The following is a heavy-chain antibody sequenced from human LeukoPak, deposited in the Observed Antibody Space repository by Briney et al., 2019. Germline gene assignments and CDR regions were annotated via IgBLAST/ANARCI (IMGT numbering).Heavy chain of an antibody. CDR2: IYSGGST. D-gene: IGHD5-24*01. CDR1: GFTVSSNY. CDR3: ASPEMARDGTYAMDV. Sequence: GGSLRLSCAASGFTVSSNYMSWVRQAPGKGLEWVSVIYSGGSTYYADSVRGRFTISRDNSKNTLYLQMNSLRAEDTAVYYCASPEMARDGTYAMDVWGQGTTVTVSS. V-gene: IGHV3-53*01. J-gene: IGHJ6*02.